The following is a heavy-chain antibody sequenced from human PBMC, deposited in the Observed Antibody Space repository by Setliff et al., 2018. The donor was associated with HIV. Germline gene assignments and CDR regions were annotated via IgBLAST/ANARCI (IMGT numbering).Heavy chain of an antibody. CDR3: ARHYGGNLDAFDI. D-gene: IGHD4-17*01. CDR1: GGSISSGSYY. CDR2: IYTSGST. J-gene: IGHJ3*02. Sequence: SETLSLTCTVSGGSISSGSYYWSWIRQPAGKGLEWIGRIYTSGSTNYNPSLKSRVTISVDTSKNQFSLKLSSVTAADTAVFYCARHYGGNLDAFDIWGLGTMVTVSS. V-gene: IGHV4-61*02.